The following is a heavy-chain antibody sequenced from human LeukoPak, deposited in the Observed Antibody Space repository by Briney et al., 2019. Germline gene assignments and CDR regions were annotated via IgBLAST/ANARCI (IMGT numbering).Heavy chain of an antibody. V-gene: IGHV1-18*01. J-gene: IGHJ6*03. CDR1: GYTFTSYG. D-gene: IGHD2-2*02. CDR2: ISAYNGNT. CDR3: ARSAGPVIVPAAIGASGYYYYMDV. Sequence: ASVKVSCKASGYTFTSYGISWVRQAPGQGLEWMGWISAYNGNTNYAQKLQGRVTMTTDTSTSTAYMELRSLRSEDSAVYYCARSAGPVIVPAAIGASGYYYYMDVWDKGTTVTVSS.